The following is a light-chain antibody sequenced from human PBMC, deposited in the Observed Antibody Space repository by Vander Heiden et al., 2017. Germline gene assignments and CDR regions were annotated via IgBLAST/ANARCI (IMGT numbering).Light chain of an antibody. V-gene: IGKV1-27*01. CDR1: QGISNY. CDR3: QKYNSAPLT. J-gene: IGKJ4*01. CDR2: AAS. Sequence: DIQMTQSPSSLSASVGDRVTITCRASQGISNYLAWYQQKPGKVPKLLIYAASTLQSGAPTRFSGSGSGKDFNLNISSLPPEDVATYYWQKYNSAPLTFGGGTKVEIK.